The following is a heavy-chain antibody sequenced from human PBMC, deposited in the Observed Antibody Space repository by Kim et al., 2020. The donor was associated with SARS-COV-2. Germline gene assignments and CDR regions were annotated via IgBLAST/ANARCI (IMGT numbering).Heavy chain of an antibody. CDR1: GGSISSSNW. CDR3: ARTGPQYYDSSGYLDY. CDR2: IYHSGST. J-gene: IGHJ4*02. V-gene: IGHV4-4*02. Sequence: SETLSLTCAVSGGSISSSNWWSWVRQPPGKGLEWIGEIYHSGSTNYNPSLKSRVTISVDKSKNQFSLKLSSVTAADTAVYYCARTGPQYYDSSGYLDYWGQGTLVTVSS. D-gene: IGHD3-22*01.